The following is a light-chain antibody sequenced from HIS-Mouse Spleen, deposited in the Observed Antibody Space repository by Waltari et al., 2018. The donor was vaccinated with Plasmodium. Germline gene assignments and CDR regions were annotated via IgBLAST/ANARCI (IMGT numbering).Light chain of an antibody. CDR1: SSDVGGYNY. CDR3: SSYTSSSTA. V-gene: IGLV2-14*03. CDR2: DVS. Sequence: QSALTQPASVSGSPGQSITISCTGTSSDVGGYNYVSWYQQHPGKAPKLMIYDVSNRPSVVSNRVSGSKSGNTASLTISGLQAEDEADYYCSSYTSSSTAFGTGTKVTVL. J-gene: IGLJ1*01.